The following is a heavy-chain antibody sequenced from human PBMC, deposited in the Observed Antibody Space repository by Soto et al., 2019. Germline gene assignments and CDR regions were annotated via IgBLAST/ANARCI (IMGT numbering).Heavy chain of an antibody. CDR1: GFTISGKKY. Sequence: DVPVVESGGGLIQPGESLRLSWAAFGFTISGKKYVAWVRQAPGKGLEWVSALYDLDGSFYAASVKGRFTTASDSSKTTVYLEMNDLRPDDTAVYYCATWHEREHAYDVWGQGTTVTVSS. CDR2: LYDLDGS. CDR3: ATWHEREHAYDV. V-gene: IGHV3-53*01. J-gene: IGHJ3*01. D-gene: IGHD1-1*01.